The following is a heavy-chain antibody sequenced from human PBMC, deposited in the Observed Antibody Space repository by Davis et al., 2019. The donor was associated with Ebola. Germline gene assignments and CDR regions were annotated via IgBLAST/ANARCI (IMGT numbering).Heavy chain of an antibody. Sequence: SAKLSCKASGFTFTSSAVQWVRQARGQRLEWIGWIVVGSGNTNYAQKFQERVTITRDMSTSTAYMELSSLRSEDTAVYYCAGGDKGYYYYYMDVWGKGTTVTVSS. J-gene: IGHJ6*03. CDR1: GFTFTSSA. D-gene: IGHD4-17*01. CDR3: AGGDKGYYYYYMDV. V-gene: IGHV1-58*01. CDR2: IVVGSGNT.